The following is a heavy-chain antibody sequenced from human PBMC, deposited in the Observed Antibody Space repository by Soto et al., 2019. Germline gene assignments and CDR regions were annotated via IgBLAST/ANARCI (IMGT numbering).Heavy chain of an antibody. Sequence: PVGSLRLSCAASGFTFSSYTMNWVRQPPGKGLEWVSSITSSSSYIYYADSLKGQFTISRDNAKNSLHLQMNSLRDEDTAVYYCARAAAGTLFDYWGQGTLVTVSS. D-gene: IGHD6-13*01. CDR1: GFTFSSYT. J-gene: IGHJ4*02. V-gene: IGHV3-21*01. CDR3: ARAAAGTLFDY. CDR2: ITSSSSYI.